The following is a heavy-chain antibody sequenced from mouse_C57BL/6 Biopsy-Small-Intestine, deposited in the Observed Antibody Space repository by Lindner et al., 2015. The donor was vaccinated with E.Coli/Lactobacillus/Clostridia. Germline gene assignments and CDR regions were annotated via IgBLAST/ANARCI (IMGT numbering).Heavy chain of an antibody. Sequence: QLQESGAELVKPGASVKLSCTASGFNIKDYYIHWVKQRPEQGLEWIGRIDPENGDTEYAPKFQGKATMTADPSSSTTYLQFTSLTSEDTAVYYCTTGGYWYFDVWGTGTTVTVSS. J-gene: IGHJ1*03. CDR1: GFNIKDYY. CDR2: IDPENGDT. V-gene: IGHV14-1*01. CDR3: TTGGYWYFDV.